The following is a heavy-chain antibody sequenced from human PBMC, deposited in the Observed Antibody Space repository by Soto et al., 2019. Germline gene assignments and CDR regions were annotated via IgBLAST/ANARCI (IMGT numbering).Heavy chain of an antibody. J-gene: IGHJ4*02. Sequence: EVQLVESGGGLVQPGGSPRLSCAASGFTFSSYAMHWVRQAPGKGLEYVSVINSNGGSTYYANSVKGRFTISRDNSKNTLYLQMGSLRAEDMAVYYCARTSGYAFDYWGQGTLVTVSS. D-gene: IGHD5-12*01. CDR2: INSNGGST. V-gene: IGHV3-64*01. CDR1: GFTFSSYA. CDR3: ARTSGYAFDY.